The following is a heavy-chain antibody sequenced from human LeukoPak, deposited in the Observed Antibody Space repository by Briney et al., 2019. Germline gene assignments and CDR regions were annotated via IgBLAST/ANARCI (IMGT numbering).Heavy chain of an antibody. CDR2: ISWNSGSI. Sequence: GGSLRLSCAASGFTFDDYAMHWVRQAPGKGLEWVSGISWNSGSIGYADSVKGRFTISRDNAKNSLYLQMNSLRAEDTAVYYCARDPTYYDSWSGYSDYWGQGTLVTVSS. J-gene: IGHJ4*02. CDR1: GFTFDDYA. D-gene: IGHD3-3*01. CDR3: ARDPTYYDSWSGYSDY. V-gene: IGHV3-9*01.